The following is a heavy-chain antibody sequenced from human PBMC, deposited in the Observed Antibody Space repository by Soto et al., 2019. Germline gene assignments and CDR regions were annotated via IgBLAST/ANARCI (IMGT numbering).Heavy chain of an antibody. CDR2: ISGSGGST. CDR1: GFTFATAS. D-gene: IGHD4-17*01. J-gene: IGHJ3*02. V-gene: IGHV3-23*01. Sequence: PGGSLRLSCAASGFTFATASINWVRQAPGKGLEWVAAISGSGGSTYYADSVKGRFTISRDNSRNTLYLQMNSLRAEDTAVYYCAKDRQNYGDDAFDIWGQGTMVTVSS. CDR3: AKDRQNYGDDAFDI.